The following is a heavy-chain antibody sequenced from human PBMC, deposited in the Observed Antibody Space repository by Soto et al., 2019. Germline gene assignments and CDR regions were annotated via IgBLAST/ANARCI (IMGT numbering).Heavy chain of an antibody. CDR1: GGTFSSYA. Sequence: QVQLVQSGAVVKKPGSSVKVSCKASGGTFSSYAISWVRQAPGQGLEWMGGIIPILGTANYAQKFQGRVTITPDESTTTAYMELSSLRSEDTAVYYYERSDENYYDSSGYYSPYYSYYGMDVWGQGTTDTVSS. CDR2: IIPILGTA. V-gene: IGHV1-69*05. J-gene: IGHJ6*01. CDR3: ERSDENYYDSSGYYSPYYSYYGMDV. D-gene: IGHD3-22*01.